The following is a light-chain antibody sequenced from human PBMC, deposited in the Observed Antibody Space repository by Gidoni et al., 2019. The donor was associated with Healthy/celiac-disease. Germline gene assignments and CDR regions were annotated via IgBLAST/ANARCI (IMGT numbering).Light chain of an antibody. Sequence: IRMTLSPSSFSASTGDRVTITCRASQGISSYLAWYQQKPGKAPKLLIYAASTLQSGVPSRFSGSGSGTDFTLTISCLQSEDFATYYCQQYYSYPLTFGQGTKVEIK. V-gene: IGKV1-8*01. CDR3: QQYYSYPLT. CDR1: QGISSY. J-gene: IGKJ1*01. CDR2: AAS.